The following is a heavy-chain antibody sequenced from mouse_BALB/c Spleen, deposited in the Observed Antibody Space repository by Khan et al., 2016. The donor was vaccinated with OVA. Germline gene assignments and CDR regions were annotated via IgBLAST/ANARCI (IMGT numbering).Heavy chain of an antibody. CDR1: GFNIKDTY. J-gene: IGHJ1*01. D-gene: IGHD2-3*01. V-gene: IGHV14-3*02. CDR3: AHPSYDPLFFEV. Sequence: IQLVQSGAELVKPGASVRLSCTASGFNIKDTYIHWVKQRPEQGLEWIGRIAPANGDTKYDPKFQDKATITSDTSSNTSYLQLRSLTSEDTAVYCCAHPSYDPLFFEVWGAGTTVTVSS. CDR2: IAPANGDT.